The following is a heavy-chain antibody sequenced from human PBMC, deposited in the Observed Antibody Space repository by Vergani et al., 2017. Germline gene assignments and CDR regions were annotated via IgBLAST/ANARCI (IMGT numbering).Heavy chain of an antibody. CDR2: IQFDGSNQ. Sequence: QVQLVESGGGGVQPGRSLRLSCAASGFTFRSYDMQWIRQGPGKGLEFVAFIQFDGSNQYYADSVKGRFTLSRDFSKNTLYLQMNSLRTDDTATYYCAKHFRGWGIDYWGQGTQVIVSS. D-gene: IGHD3-16*01. CDR1: GFTFRSYD. CDR3: AKHFRGWGIDY. V-gene: IGHV3-30*02. J-gene: IGHJ4*02.